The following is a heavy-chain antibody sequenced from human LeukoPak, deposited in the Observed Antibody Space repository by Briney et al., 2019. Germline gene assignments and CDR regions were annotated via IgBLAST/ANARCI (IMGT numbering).Heavy chain of an antibody. Sequence: ASVKVSCKASGYTFTSDYIHWVRQAPGQGLEWMGIINPSGGSTTYAQKFQGRVTMTRDTSTSTVYMELSSLRSEDTAVYYCARGGSVIKKPADYWGQGTLVTVSS. CDR1: GYTFTSDY. CDR2: INPSGGST. CDR3: ARGGSVIKKPADY. D-gene: IGHD2-15*01. J-gene: IGHJ4*02. V-gene: IGHV1-46*01.